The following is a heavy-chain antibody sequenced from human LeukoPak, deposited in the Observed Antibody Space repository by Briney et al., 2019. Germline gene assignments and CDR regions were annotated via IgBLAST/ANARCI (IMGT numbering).Heavy chain of an antibody. CDR2: ISSSGSTI. Sequence: GGSLRLSCAASGFTFSDYYMSWIRQAPGKGLEWVSYISSSGSTIYYAGSVKGRFTISRDNAKNSLYLQMNSLRAEDTAVYYCARDEITMVRRLTDYYYYYMDVWGKGTTVTVSS. J-gene: IGHJ6*03. CDR1: GFTFSDYY. CDR3: ARDEITMVRRLTDYYYYYMDV. V-gene: IGHV3-11*04. D-gene: IGHD3-10*01.